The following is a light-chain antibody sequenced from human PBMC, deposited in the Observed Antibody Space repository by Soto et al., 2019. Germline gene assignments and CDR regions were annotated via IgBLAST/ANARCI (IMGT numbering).Light chain of an antibody. Sequence: QSVLTQPASVSGSPGQSITISCTGTSSDVGGYNSVSRYQQHPGKAPKLMIYEVNNRPSGVSNRFSASKSANTASLTISGLQTEDEADYYCNSYTSAGAYVFXTGTKVTVL. J-gene: IGLJ1*01. CDR1: SSDVGGYNS. V-gene: IGLV2-14*01. CDR3: NSYTSAGAYV. CDR2: EVN.